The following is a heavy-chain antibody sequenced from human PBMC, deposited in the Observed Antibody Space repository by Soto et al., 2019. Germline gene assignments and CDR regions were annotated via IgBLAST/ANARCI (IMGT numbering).Heavy chain of an antibody. V-gene: IGHV4-4*07. D-gene: IGHD1-7*01. CDR3: AWESGENWSYGAY. CDR1: GGSITDYS. CDR2: ISATGKN. J-gene: IGHJ4*02. Sequence: SETLSLTCSVSGGSITDYSWNWIRQSAGKGLEWIGRISATGKNQVNPSLQSRVTMSLDTSKNQFSLKLTSVTAADTAGYYCAWESGENWSYGAYWGQGTLVTVSS.